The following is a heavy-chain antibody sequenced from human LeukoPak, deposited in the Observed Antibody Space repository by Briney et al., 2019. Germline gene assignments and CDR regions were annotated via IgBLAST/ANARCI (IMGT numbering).Heavy chain of an antibody. V-gene: IGHV4-59*01. CDR3: ARVQGYFDS. CDR2: MYYVGST. CDR1: GGSISSYH. Sequence: ETLSLTCTVSGGSISSYHWSWIRQPPGKGLEWLGYMYYVGSTNYNPSLKSRVTMSVDTSRSQFSLKLNSVTAADTAVYYCARVQGYFDSWGQGTLVIVSS. J-gene: IGHJ4*02.